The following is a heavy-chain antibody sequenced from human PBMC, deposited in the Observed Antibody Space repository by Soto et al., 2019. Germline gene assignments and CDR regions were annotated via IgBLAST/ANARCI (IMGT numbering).Heavy chain of an antibody. J-gene: IGHJ3*02. CDR3: AREEPRYSSGWYVHYYDSSGYYLGAFDI. CDR1: GYTFTSYY. Sequence: QVQLVQSGAEVKKPGASVKVSYKASGYTFTSYYMHWVRQAPGQGLEWMGIINPSGGSTSYAQKFQGRVTMTRDTSTSTVYMELSSLRSEDTAVYYCAREEPRYSSGWYVHYYDSSGYYLGAFDIWGQGTMVTVSS. D-gene: IGHD3-22*01. V-gene: IGHV1-46*01. CDR2: INPSGGST.